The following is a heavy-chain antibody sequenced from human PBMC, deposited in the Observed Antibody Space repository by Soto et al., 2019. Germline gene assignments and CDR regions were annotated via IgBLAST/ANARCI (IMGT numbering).Heavy chain of an antibody. CDR1: GFTFSSYG. CDR3: ARVDTSRIFYYFYMDV. V-gene: IGHV3-33*08. Sequence: GGSLRLSCAASGFTFSSYGMHWVRQAPGKGLEWVAVIWYDGSNKYYADSVKGRVTISRDNSKNTLYLQMNSLRAEDTAVYYCARVDTSRIFYYFYMDVWGKRNHGHRLL. J-gene: IGHJ6*03. D-gene: IGHD2-2*01. CDR2: IWYDGSNK.